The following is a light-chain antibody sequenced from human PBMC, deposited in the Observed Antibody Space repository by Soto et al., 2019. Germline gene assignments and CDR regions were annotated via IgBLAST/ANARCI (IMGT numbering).Light chain of an antibody. CDR1: SSNIGAGYD. CDR2: GND. J-gene: IGLJ1*01. V-gene: IGLV1-40*01. CDR3: QSYDSSLSRFV. Sequence: QSVLTQSPSVSGAPGQRVTISCAGNSSNIGAGYDVHWYKQLPGTAPKVLIYGNDNRPLGVPDRFSGSKSGTSVSLVISGLQAEDEADYYCQSYDSSLSRFVFGSGTKLTVL.